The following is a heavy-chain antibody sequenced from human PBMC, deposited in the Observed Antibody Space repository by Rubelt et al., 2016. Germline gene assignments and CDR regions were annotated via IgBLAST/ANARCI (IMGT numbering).Heavy chain of an antibody. CDR3: ARRRVTYYDFWSGSSVDY. J-gene: IGHJ4*02. CDR2: IYYSGST. CDR1: GGSISSSSYY. D-gene: IGHD3-3*01. Sequence: QLQLQESGPGLVKPSETLSLTCTVSGGSISSSSYYWGWIRQPPGKGLEWIGSIYYSGSTYYNPSLKGRVTISVDTSKNQFSLKLSSVTAADTAVYYCARRRVTYYDFWSGSSVDYWGQGTLVTVSS. V-gene: IGHV4-39*01.